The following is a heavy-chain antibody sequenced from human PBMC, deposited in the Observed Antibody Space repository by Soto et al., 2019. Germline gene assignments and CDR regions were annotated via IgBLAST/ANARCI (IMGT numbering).Heavy chain of an antibody. J-gene: IGHJ4*02. CDR1: GGTFSSYA. CDR3: ANPGGDGYNSGYFDY. Sequence: SVNVSCKACGGTFSSYAISWVRQAPGQGLEWMGGIIPIFGTANYAQKFQGRVTITADKSTSTAYMELSSLRSEDTAVYYCANPGGDGYNSGYFDYWGQGTLVTVSS. CDR2: IIPIFGTA. V-gene: IGHV1-69*06. D-gene: IGHD5-12*01.